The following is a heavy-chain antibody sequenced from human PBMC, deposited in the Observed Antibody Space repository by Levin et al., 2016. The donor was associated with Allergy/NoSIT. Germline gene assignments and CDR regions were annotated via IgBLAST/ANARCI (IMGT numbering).Heavy chain of an antibody. D-gene: IGHD6-6*01. CDR2: ISSSGNDI. V-gene: IGHV3-21*05. CDR3: VRDQGAARLSAGGAGWYDY. Sequence: GESLKISCAASGFTFSSYSMNWVRQAPGKGLEWVSYISSSGNDILYADSVKGRFTISRDNAKNSLYLQMNSLRAEDTAIYHCVRDQGAARLSAGGAGWYDYSGQGTLVTVSS. J-gene: IGHJ4*02. CDR1: GFTFSSYS.